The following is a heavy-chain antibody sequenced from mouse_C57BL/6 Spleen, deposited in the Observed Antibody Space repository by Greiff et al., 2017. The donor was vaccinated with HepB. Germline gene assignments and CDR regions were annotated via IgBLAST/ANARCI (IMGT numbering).Heavy chain of an antibody. CDR2: IDPETGGT. J-gene: IGHJ4*01. CDR3: TRWAGTRAMDY. CDR1: GYTFTDYE. V-gene: IGHV1-15*01. Sequence: QVQLKQSGAELVRPGASVTLSCKASGYTFTDYEMHWVKQTPVHGLEWIGAIDPETGGTAYNQKFKGKAILTADKSSSTAYMELRSLTSEDSAVYYCTRWAGTRAMDYWGQGTSVTVSS. D-gene: IGHD4-1*01.